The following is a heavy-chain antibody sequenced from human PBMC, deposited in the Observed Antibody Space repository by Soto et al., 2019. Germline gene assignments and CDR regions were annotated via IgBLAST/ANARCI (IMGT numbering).Heavy chain of an antibody. CDR3: ARSTSSSKYYYSYGMDV. V-gene: IGHV3-33*01. D-gene: IGHD6-6*01. CDR2: IWYDGSNK. J-gene: IGHJ6*02. Sequence: GGSLRLSCAASGFTFSSYGMHWVRQAPGKGLEWVAVIWYDGSNKYYADSVKGRFTISRDNSKNTLDLQMNSLTAEDTAVYYCARSTSSSKYYYSYGMDVWGQGTTVTVSS. CDR1: GFTFSSYG.